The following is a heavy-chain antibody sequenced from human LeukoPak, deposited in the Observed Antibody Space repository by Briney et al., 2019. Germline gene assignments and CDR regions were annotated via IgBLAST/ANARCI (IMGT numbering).Heavy chain of an antibody. CDR3: AKAVRPGPYYFYGMDV. D-gene: IGHD2-8*01. J-gene: IGHJ6*02. CDR2: INTDGTTT. CDR1: GFTFGSYW. Sequence: GGSLRLSCAASGFTFGSYWMHWVRQVSGKGLVWVSRINTDGTTTAYADSVKGRFTISRDNAKNTLYLQMNSLRVEDTAMYYCAKAVRPGPYYFYGMDVWGQGTTVTVSS. V-gene: IGHV3-74*01.